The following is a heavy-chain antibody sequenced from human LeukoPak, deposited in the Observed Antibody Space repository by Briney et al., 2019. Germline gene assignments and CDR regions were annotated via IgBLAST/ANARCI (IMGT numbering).Heavy chain of an antibody. Sequence: EASVKVSCKVSGYTLTELSMHWVRQAPGKGLEWMGGFDPEDGETIYAQKFQGRVTMTEDTSTDTAYMELSSLRSEDTAVYYCARLLMVRGVIDYFDYWGQGTLDTVSS. CDR1: GYTLTELS. D-gene: IGHD3-10*01. CDR3: ARLLMVRGVIDYFDY. J-gene: IGHJ4*02. CDR2: FDPEDGET. V-gene: IGHV1-24*01.